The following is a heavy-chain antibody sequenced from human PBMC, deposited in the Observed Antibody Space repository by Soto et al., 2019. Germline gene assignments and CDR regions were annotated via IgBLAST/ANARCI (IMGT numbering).Heavy chain of an antibody. V-gene: IGHV3-11*03. CDR1: GFTFSDHY. J-gene: IGHJ4*02. CDR2: ISSSGDYR. Sequence: QVQLLESGGGLVKPGGSLRLSCTASGFTFSDHYMSWIRQAPGKGLEWVSYISSSGDYRNYADSVKDRFPISRDNTKHSLYLQMNSLRDEDPAVYYCARVDVYTVAQADYWGQGTLVTVSS. CDR3: ARVDVYTVAQADY. D-gene: IGHD5-12*01.